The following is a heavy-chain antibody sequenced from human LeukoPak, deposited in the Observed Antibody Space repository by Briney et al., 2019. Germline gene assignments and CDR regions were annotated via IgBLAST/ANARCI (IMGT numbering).Heavy chain of an antibody. J-gene: IGHJ6*02. CDR2: IYYSGST. V-gene: IGHV4-59*01. CDR3: VRVGGSYPYGMDV. Sequence: PSETLSLTCTVSGGSISSYYWSWIRQPPGKGLEWIGYIYYSGSTNYNPSLKSRVTISVDKSKNQFSLKLSSVTAADTAVYYCVRVGGSYPYGMDVWGQGTTVTVSS. D-gene: IGHD6-6*01. CDR1: GGSISSYY.